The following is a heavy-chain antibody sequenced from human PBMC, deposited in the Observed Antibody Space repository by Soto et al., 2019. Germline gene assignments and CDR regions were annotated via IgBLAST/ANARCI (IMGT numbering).Heavy chain of an antibody. V-gene: IGHV5-51*01. CDR3: ARYGGRTFSEPQFDY. CDR2: IYPDDSKI. D-gene: IGHD2-15*01. Sequence: GESLKISCKGSGYDFYGFWIVWVRQMAGKGLEWMGTIYPDDSKIRYSPSFQGQVTISADKSISTAYLQWNSLKASDTAMYYCARYGGRTFSEPQFDYWSQGTLVTVSS. J-gene: IGHJ4*02. CDR1: GYDFYGFW.